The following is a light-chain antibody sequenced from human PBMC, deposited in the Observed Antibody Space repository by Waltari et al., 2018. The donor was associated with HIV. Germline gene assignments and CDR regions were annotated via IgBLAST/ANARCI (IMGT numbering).Light chain of an antibody. CDR1: SSAVGDYNY. CDR2: DVS. J-gene: IGLJ1*01. V-gene: IGLV2-14*01. CDR3: SSYTSSSTRV. Sequence: QSALTQPASVSGSPGQSTTISCTGTSSAVGDYNYFSWYQQHPGKAPRLIIYDVSNRPSGVSNRFSGSKSGNTASLTISGLQTEDEADYYCSSYTSSSTRVFGTGTKVTVL.